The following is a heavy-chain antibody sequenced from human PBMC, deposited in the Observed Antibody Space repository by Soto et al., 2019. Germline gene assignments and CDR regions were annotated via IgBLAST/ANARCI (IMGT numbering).Heavy chain of an antibody. V-gene: IGHV1-69*01. CDR1: GGTFSSYA. Sequence: QVQLVQSGAEVKKPGSSVKVSCKASGGTFSSYAISWVRQAPGQGLEWMGGIIPIFGTANYAQKFQGRVTITADESTSTAYMELSSLRSEDTAVYYCARSAPYYYDSSGYYGDYWGQGTLVTVSS. CDR3: ARSAPYYYDSSGYYGDY. CDR2: IIPIFGTA. J-gene: IGHJ4*02. D-gene: IGHD3-22*01.